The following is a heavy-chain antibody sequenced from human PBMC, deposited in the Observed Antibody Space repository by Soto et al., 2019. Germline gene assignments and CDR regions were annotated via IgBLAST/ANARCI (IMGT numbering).Heavy chain of an antibody. CDR1: GGTFSSYA. CDR3: ARAKVAYCGGDCYSWPHNWFDP. J-gene: IGHJ5*02. V-gene: IGHV1-69*12. CDR2: IIPIFGTA. D-gene: IGHD2-21*02. Sequence: QVQLVQSGAEVKKPGSSVKVSCKASGGTFSSYAISWVRQAPGQGLEWMGGIIPIFGTANYAQKFQGRVTITADESTSTAYMELGSLRSEDTAVYYCARAKVAYCGGDCYSWPHNWFDPWGQGTLVTVSS.